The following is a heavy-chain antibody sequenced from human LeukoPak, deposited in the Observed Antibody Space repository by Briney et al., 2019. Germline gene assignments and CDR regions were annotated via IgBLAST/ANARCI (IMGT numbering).Heavy chain of an antibody. Sequence: SETLSLTCTVSGGSISSYYWSWIRQPPGKGLEWFGYIYYSGSTNYNPSLKSRVTISVDTSKNQFSLKLSSVTAADTAVYYCARTTVTTPWIGYFDYWGQGTLVTVSS. CDR2: IYYSGST. V-gene: IGHV4-59*08. CDR3: ARTTVTTPWIGYFDY. J-gene: IGHJ4*02. D-gene: IGHD4-17*01. CDR1: GGSISSYY.